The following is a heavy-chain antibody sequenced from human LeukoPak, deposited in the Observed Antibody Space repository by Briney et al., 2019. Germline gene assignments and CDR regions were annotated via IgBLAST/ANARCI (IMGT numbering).Heavy chain of an antibody. Sequence: GGSLRLSCAASGFSFGRDWMTWVRQAPGKGLEWVAHIKEDGSQTSYADSVRGRFTISRDNAMNSLYLQMHSLRPEDAALYYCARDLPFWGGYYTLYYYYYGMDVWGQGTTVTVSS. D-gene: IGHD3-3*01. V-gene: IGHV3-7*03. J-gene: IGHJ6*02. CDR2: IKEDGSQT. CDR1: GFSFGRDW. CDR3: ARDLPFWGGYYTLYYYYYGMDV.